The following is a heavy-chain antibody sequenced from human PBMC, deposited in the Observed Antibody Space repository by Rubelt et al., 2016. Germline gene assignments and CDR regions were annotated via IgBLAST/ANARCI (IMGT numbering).Heavy chain of an antibody. J-gene: IGHJ6*02. CDR3: ARHSTESYYYAMDV. D-gene: IGHD4-11*01. CDR2: INQDESEK. CDR1: GFTFSSYW. V-gene: IGHV3-7*03. Sequence: VQPGGSLRLSCAVSGFTFSSYWMSWVRQAPGKGLEWVANINQDESEKYYVESVKGRFTIARDNAKNSLYLQINSLRAEDTAVYYCARHSTESYYYAMDVWGQGTTVTVSS.